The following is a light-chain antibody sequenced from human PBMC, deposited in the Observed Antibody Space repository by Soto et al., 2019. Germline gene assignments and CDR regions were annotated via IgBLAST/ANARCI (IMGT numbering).Light chain of an antibody. V-gene: IGLV2-23*01. J-gene: IGLJ1*01. CDR3: CSYAGSSTSEYG. CDR1: SSDVGSYNL. CDR2: EGS. Sequence: QSVLTQPASVSGSPGQSITISCTGTSSDVGSYNLVSWYQQHPGKAPKLMIYEGSKRPSGVSNRFSGSKSGNTASLTISGLQAEDEADYYCCSYAGSSTSEYGFGTGTKATV.